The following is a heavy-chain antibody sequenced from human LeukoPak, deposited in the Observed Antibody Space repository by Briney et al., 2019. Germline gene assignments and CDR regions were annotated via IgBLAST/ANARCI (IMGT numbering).Heavy chain of an antibody. CDR3: ARGGTRTYYYDSSGHLYFDY. CDR2: INHSGST. Sequence: SETLSLTCAVYGGSFSGYYWSWIRQPPGKGLEWIGEINHSGSTNYNPSLKSRVTMSVDTSKNQFSLKLSSVTAADTAVYYCARGGTRTYYYDSSGHLYFDYWGQGTLVTVSS. J-gene: IGHJ4*02. V-gene: IGHV4-34*01. CDR1: GGSFSGYY. D-gene: IGHD3-22*01.